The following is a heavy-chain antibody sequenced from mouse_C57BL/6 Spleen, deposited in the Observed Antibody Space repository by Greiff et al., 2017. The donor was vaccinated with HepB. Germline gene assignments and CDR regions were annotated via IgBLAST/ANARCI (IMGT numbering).Heavy chain of an antibody. CDR2: INPGSGGT. CDR3: ARWDGGYAMDY. CDR1: GYAFTNYL. Sequence: QVQLQQSGAELVRPGTSVKVSCKASGYAFTNYLIEWVKQRPGQGLEWIGVINPGSGGTNYNEKFKGKATLTADKSSSPAYMQLSRLTSEDSAVYFCARWDGGYAMDYWGQGTSVTVSS. J-gene: IGHJ4*01. V-gene: IGHV1-54*01. D-gene: IGHD4-1*01.